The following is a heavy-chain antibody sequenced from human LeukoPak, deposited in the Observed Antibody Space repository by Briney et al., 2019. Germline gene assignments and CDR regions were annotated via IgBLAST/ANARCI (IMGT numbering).Heavy chain of an antibody. V-gene: IGHV4-59*01. CDR1: GASITNSY. D-gene: IGHD1-26*01. CDR2: VHDSEST. CDR3: ARGDASGRPGIGFDF. J-gene: IGHJ4*02. Sequence: SATLSLTCTVSGASITNSYWSWIRQPPGKGLEWIAFVHDSESTNYNPSLKSRVSISLDTSKNEVSLWLTSVTAADTAMYFCARGDASGRPGIGFDFWGQGTLVTVSS.